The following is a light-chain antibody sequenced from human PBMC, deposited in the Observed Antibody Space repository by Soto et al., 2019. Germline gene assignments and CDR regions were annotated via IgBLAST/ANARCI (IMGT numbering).Light chain of an antibody. Sequence: QSALTQPPSVSGAPGQRVTISCTGSSSKIETCYDVHWYQQLPGTAPKLLIYGNSNRPSGVPYRFSGSKSGTSASLAITGLQAEDEADYYCQSYDISLSARVFGAGTKVTVL. CDR3: QSYDISLSARV. J-gene: IGLJ1*01. V-gene: IGLV1-40*01. CDR1: SSKIETCYD. CDR2: GNS.